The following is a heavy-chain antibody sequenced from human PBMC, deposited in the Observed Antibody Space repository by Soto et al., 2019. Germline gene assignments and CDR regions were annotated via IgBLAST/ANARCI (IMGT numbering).Heavy chain of an antibody. CDR2: ISYDGRNK. J-gene: IGHJ6*02. Sequence: QVQLVESGGGGVQPGRSLRLSCAASGCTFSSYGMHWVRQAPGKGLEWVAVISYDGRNKYYADSVKGRFTISRDNSKNTLYLQMSSLRAEDTAVYYCVKDGSSGWPYYYGLDVWGQGTTVTVSS. V-gene: IGHV3-30*18. D-gene: IGHD6-19*01. CDR1: GCTFSSYG. CDR3: VKDGSSGWPYYYGLDV.